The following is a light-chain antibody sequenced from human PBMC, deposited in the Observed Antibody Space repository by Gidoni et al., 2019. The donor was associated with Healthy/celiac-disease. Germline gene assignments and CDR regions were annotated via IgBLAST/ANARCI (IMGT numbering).Light chain of an antibody. CDR3: QQRSNWPPEFT. V-gene: IGKV3-11*01. CDR1: QSVSSY. Sequence: EIMLTQSPATLSLSPGERATLCCRASQSVSSYLSWYQQKHGQAPRLLIYDASNSATDIPARFSGSGTGTDFTLTISSLEPEDFAVYYCQQRSNWPPEFTFGQGTKVDIK. CDR2: DAS. J-gene: IGKJ3*01.